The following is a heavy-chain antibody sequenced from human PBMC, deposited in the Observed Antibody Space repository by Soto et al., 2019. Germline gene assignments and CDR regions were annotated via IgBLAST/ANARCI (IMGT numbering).Heavy chain of an antibody. J-gene: IGHJ4*02. V-gene: IGHV3-30*18. Sequence: QVQLVESGGGVVQPGRSLTLSCAASGFTFSRFDMHWVRQAPGKGLEWVAVISEDGNTKYYADSVKGRFTISRDKSSNTLFPQMNSLRAEDTAVYYCAKARTTYTDTYSHRTFDYWGQGILVTVSS. D-gene: IGHD2-15*01. CDR1: GFTFSRFD. CDR3: AKARTTYTDTYSHRTFDY. CDR2: ISEDGNTK.